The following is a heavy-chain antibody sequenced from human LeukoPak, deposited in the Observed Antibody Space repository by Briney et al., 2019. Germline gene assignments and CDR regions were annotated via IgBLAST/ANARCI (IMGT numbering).Heavy chain of an antibody. Sequence: ASVKVSCKASGYTFTSYDIDWVRQATGQGLEWMGWMNPNSGNTGYAQKFQGRVTITRNTSISTAYMELSSLRSEDTAVYYCARGPSHPYTIFGVPRGYYFDYGGRETLFTVSS. V-gene: IGHV1-8*03. CDR3: ARGPSHPYTIFGVPRGYYFDY. J-gene: IGHJ4*02. CDR1: GYTFTSYD. CDR2: MNPNSGNT. D-gene: IGHD3-3*01.